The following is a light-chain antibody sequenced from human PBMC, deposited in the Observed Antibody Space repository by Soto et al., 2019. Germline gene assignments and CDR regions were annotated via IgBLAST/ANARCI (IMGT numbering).Light chain of an antibody. V-gene: IGLV1-51*01. CDR1: SSNIGNNF. J-gene: IGLJ3*02. Sequence: QSVLTQPPSVSAAPGQKVTISCSGSSSNIGNNFVSWYQQLPETAPKLLIYDNNKRPSGIPDRFSGSKSGTSATLGITGLQTGDEADYYCGTWDSSPSTGGVFGGGTKLTVL. CDR2: DNN. CDR3: GTWDSSPSTGGV.